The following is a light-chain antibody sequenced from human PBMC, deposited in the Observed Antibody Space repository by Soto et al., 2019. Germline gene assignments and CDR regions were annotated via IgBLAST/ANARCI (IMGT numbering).Light chain of an antibody. CDR1: QGISNY. CDR2: AAS. V-gene: IGKV1-27*01. Sequence: DIQLTQSPSSLSASVGDRVTITCRAGQGISNYLARYQQKPRKVPKLLIYAASTLQSGVTSRFSGSGSGTDVTLTISSLQPEDVATYYCRKCNSAPHTVGQGTKLEIK. CDR3: RKCNSAPHT. J-gene: IGKJ2*01.